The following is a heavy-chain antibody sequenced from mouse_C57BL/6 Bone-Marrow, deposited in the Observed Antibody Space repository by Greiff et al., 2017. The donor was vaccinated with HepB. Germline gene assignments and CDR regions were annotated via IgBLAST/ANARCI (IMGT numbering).Heavy chain of an antibody. CDR2: IYPGSGNT. Sequence: QVQLQQSGAELVRPGASVKLSCKASGYTFTDYYINWVKQRPGQGLEWIARIYPGSGNTYYNEKFKGKATLTAEKSSSTAYMQLSSLTSEDSAVYFCATMVTTGYFDYWGQGTTLTVSS. CDR1: GYTFTDYY. CDR3: ATMVTTGYFDY. D-gene: IGHD2-2*01. J-gene: IGHJ2*01. V-gene: IGHV1-76*01.